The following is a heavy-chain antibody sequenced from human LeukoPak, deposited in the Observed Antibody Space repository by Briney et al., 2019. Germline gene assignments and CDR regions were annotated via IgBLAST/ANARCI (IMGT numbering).Heavy chain of an antibody. CDR2: IKQDGSEK. Sequence: AGGSLRLSCAASGFTFSSYWMSWVRQAPGKGLEWVANIKQDGSEKYYVDSVKGRFTISRDNAKNSLYLQMNSLRAEDTAVYYCARSPGQWLARYFDYWGQGTLVTVSS. J-gene: IGHJ4*02. CDR3: ARSPGQWLARYFDY. D-gene: IGHD6-19*01. CDR1: GFTFSSYW. V-gene: IGHV3-7*01.